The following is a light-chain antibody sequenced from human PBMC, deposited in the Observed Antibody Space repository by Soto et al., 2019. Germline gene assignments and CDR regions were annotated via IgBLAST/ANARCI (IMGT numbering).Light chain of an antibody. J-gene: IGKJ5*01. Sequence: IQLTQSPSSLSASVGDRVTITCRASQGISSYLAWYQQKPGKAPKLLIYAAYTLQSGVQSRFSGSGSGTDFTLTIRSLQPEDFATYYCKQLNSYPITVGQGTRLEI. CDR2: AAY. CDR3: KQLNSYPIT. CDR1: QGISSY. V-gene: IGKV1-9*01.